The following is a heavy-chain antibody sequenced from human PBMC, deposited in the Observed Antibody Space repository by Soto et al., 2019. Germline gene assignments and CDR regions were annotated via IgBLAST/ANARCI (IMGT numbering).Heavy chain of an antibody. V-gene: IGHV4-61*08. D-gene: IGHD3-22*01. CDR1: GDSVSSGASH. CDR2: IHHNSTA. J-gene: IGHJ6*02. CDR3: ARLDRSTSVIGV. Sequence: QVQLQESGPGLLKPSETLSLTCTLSGDSVSSGASHWTWIRQSPGKGLEWIGYIHHNSTADCTRSLKSRVSISVDTSKNQFSLKLTSATTADTAVYYCARLDRSTSVIGVWGQGTTVTVSS.